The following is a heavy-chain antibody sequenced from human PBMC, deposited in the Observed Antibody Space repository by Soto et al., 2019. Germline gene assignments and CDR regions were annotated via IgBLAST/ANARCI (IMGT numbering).Heavy chain of an antibody. CDR1: GFTFTRYP. J-gene: IGHJ4*02. CDR3: AMEVDVGSTMIDY. Sequence: EVQLLESGGGLVQPGGSLRLSCAASGFTFTRYPMSWVRQAPGKGLEWVSGISPSGAATYFADSVKGRFTISRDNSKSTLSLQINNLRTEDTAVYYCAMEVDVGSTMIDYWGQGTLVTVSS. D-gene: IGHD3-22*01. CDR2: ISPSGAAT. V-gene: IGHV3-23*01.